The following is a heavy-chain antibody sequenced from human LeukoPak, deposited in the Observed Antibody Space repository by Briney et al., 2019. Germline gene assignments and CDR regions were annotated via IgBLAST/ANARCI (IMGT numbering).Heavy chain of an antibody. CDR1: GFTVSSNY. CDR3: ARPPDNYYYYYMDV. Sequence: GGSLRLSCAASGFTVSSNYMSWIRQAPGKGLEWLSYISSSSSYIYYADSVKGRFTISRDNAKNSLYLQMNSLRAEDTAVYYCARPPDNYYYYYMDVWGKGTTVTVSS. CDR2: ISSSSSYI. V-gene: IGHV3-21*05. J-gene: IGHJ6*03.